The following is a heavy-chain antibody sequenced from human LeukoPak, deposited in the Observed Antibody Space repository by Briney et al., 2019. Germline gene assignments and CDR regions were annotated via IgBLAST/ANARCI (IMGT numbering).Heavy chain of an antibody. D-gene: IGHD3-10*01. V-gene: IGHV4-59*01. Sequence: PSETLSLTCTVSGGSISSYYWSWIRQPPGKGLEWIGYIYYSGSTNYNPSLKSRVTISVDTSKNQFSLKLSSVTAADTAVYYCARDFRGVYFDYWGQGTLVTVSS. J-gene: IGHJ4*02. CDR2: IYYSGST. CDR3: ARDFRGVYFDY. CDR1: GGSISSYY.